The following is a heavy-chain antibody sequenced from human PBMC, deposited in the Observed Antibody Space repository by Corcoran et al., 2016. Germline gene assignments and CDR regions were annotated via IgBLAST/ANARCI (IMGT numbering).Heavy chain of an antibody. J-gene: IGHJ4*02. Sequence: VQLVQSGAEVKKRGAAGKVTCNPSGYTFTGYYMHRVRQAPGQWREWMGWINPNSGGTNYAHKFQGWVTMNRDTSIRPAYMELSRLRSDDTAVYYCARAPPVTTPPDYWGQGTLVTVSS. CDR3: ARAPPVTTPPDY. CDR2: INPNSGGT. V-gene: IGHV1-2*04. D-gene: IGHD4-17*01. CDR1: GYTFTGYY.